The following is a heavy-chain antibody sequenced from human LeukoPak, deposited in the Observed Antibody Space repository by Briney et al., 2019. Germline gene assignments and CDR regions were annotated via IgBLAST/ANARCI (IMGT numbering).Heavy chain of an antibody. CDR2: ISAYNGNT. CDR1: GYTFTSYG. CDR3: ARDFSGYDY. J-gene: IGHJ4*02. D-gene: IGHD5-12*01. Sequence: GASVKVSCKASGYTFTSYGISWVRQAPGQGLEWMGWISAYNGNTNYGQKLQGRVTMTTDTSTSTVYLELRSLRSDDTAVYYCARDFSGYDYWGQGTLVTVSS. V-gene: IGHV1-18*01.